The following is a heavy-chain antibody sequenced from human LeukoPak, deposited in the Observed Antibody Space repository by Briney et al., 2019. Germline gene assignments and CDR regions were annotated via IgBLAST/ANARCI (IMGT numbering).Heavy chain of an antibody. J-gene: IGHJ5*01. Sequence: GGSLRLSCAASGFTFSSYWMSWVRQAPGKGLEWVSAISGSGGSTYYADSVKGRFTISRDNSKNTLYLQMNSLRAEDTAVYYCAKDRPNFHENSGHYYRRDGDSWGQGTLVTVSS. CDR1: GFTFSSYW. CDR2: ISGSGGST. V-gene: IGHV3-23*01. D-gene: IGHD3-22*01. CDR3: AKDRPNFHENSGHYYRRDGDS.